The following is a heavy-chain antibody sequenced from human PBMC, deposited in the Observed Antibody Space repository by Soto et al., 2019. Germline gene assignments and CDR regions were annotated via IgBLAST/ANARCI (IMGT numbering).Heavy chain of an antibody. D-gene: IGHD4-17*01. CDR1: GGSFSGYY. J-gene: IGHJ4*02. Sequence: SETLSLTCAVYGGSFSGYYWSWIRQPPGKGLEWIGEINHSGSTNYNPSLKSRVTISVDTSKNQFSLKLSSVTAADTAVYYCARHGKMRMTTADPSGYYFDYWGQGTLVTVSS. CDR2: INHSGST. V-gene: IGHV4-34*01. CDR3: ARHGKMRMTTADPSGYYFDY.